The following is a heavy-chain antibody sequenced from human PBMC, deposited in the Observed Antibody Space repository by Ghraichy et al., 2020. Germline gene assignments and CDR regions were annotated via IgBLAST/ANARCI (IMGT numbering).Heavy chain of an antibody. D-gene: IGHD6-19*01. CDR2: VNPNSGST. V-gene: IGHV1-46*01. Sequence: ASVKVSFKASGYTFTSYHMHWVRQAPGQGLEWMGIVNPNSGSTSYAQKFQGRVTVTRDTSTSTVYMELSSLRSEDTAVYYCARVMYNSGSYFDYWGQGTLVTVSS. CDR1: GYTFTSYH. J-gene: IGHJ4*02. CDR3: ARVMYNSGSYFDY.